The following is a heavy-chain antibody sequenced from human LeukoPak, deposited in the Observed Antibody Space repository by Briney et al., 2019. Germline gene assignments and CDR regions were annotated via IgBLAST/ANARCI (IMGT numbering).Heavy chain of an antibody. CDR2: MNPNSGNT. CDR1: GYTFTSYD. J-gene: IGHJ6*03. D-gene: IGHD3-10*01. Sequence: ASVKVSCKASGYTFTSYDINWVRQATGQGLEWMGWMNPNSGNTGYAQKFQGRVTITRNTSISTAYMELSSLRSEDTAVYYCAREGGSTRSGNYYYYMDVWGKGTTVTVSS. V-gene: IGHV1-8*03. CDR3: AREGGSTRSGNYYYYMDV.